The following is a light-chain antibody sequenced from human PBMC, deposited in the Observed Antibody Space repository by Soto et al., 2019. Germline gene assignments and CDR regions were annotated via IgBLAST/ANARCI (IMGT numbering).Light chain of an antibody. CDR2: EAS. CDR3: QQYNSYSYT. V-gene: IGKV1-5*03. Sequence: DFQMTQSPSTLSASVGARVAITCRASQSINNWLAWYQQKPGKAPKLLIYEASNLQSGVPSRFSGSGSGTEFILTISSLQPDDFATYYCQQYNSYSYTFGQGTKLEIK. J-gene: IGKJ2*01. CDR1: QSINNW.